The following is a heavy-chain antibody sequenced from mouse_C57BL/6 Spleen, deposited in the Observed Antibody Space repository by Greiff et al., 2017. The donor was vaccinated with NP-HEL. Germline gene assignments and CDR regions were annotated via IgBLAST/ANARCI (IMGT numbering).Heavy chain of an antibody. V-gene: IGHV5-12*01. CDR2: ISNGGGST. CDR3: ARHQYDYDGTAYAMDY. Sequence: EVKLMESGGGLVQPGGSLKLSCAASGFTFSDYYMYWVRQTPEKRLEWVAYISNGGGSTYYPATVKGRFTISRDNAKNTLYLQMSRLKSEDTAMYYCARHQYDYDGTAYAMDYWGQGTSVTVSS. D-gene: IGHD2-4*01. J-gene: IGHJ4*01. CDR1: GFTFSDYY.